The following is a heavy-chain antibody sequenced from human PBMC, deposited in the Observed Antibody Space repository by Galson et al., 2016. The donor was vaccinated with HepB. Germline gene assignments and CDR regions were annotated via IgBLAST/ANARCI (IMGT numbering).Heavy chain of an antibody. D-gene: IGHD6-13*01. CDR3: ARLYRQQLAINWFDH. Sequence: QSGAEVKKPGESLRISCKGSGYSFTSYWIHWVRQMPGKGLEWMGRIDPSDSYTNYSPTFQGHVTISADKSISTAYLQWNSLKASGTAMNYCARLYRQQLAINWFDHWGQGTLVTVSS. CDR1: GYSFTSYW. J-gene: IGHJ5*01. CDR2: IDPSDSYT. V-gene: IGHV5-10-1*01.